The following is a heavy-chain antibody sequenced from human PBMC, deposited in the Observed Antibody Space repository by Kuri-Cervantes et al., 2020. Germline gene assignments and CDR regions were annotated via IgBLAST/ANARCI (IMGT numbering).Heavy chain of an antibody. Sequence: GESLKTPCKGSGYSFTKYWIGSVRIMPGKGLVWMGIICPGDSDTSYSPAFQGHVTMSVDKSISTAYLQWRSLKASDTAMYYCARQGGSSSGSTWDAFDIWGPGTMVTVSS. J-gene: IGHJ3*02. CDR1: GYSFTKYW. V-gene: IGHV5-51*01. CDR3: ARQGGSSSGSTWDAFDI. CDR2: ICPGDSDT. D-gene: IGHD3-16*01.